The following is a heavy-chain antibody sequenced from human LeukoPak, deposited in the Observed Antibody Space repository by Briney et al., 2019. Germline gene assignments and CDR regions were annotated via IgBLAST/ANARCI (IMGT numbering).Heavy chain of an antibody. CDR2: IIPILGIA. V-gene: IGHV1-69*04. Sequence: SVTVSYKASGGTFSSYAISWVRQAPGQGLEWMGRIIPILGIANYAQKFQGRVTITADKSTSTAYMELSSLRSEDTAVYYCARGLRWLQTLDAFDIWGQGTMVTVSS. CDR1: GGTFSSYA. CDR3: ARGLRWLQTLDAFDI. J-gene: IGHJ3*02. D-gene: IGHD5-24*01.